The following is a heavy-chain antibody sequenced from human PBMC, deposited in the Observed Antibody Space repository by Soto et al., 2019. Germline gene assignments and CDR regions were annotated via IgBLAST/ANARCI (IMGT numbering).Heavy chain of an antibody. J-gene: IGHJ6*03. CDR1: GFTFSIYW. D-gene: IGHD3-3*01. CDR3: ARDSYDEFGSAYYYYHMAV. CDR2: IKQDGSEK. V-gene: IGHV3-7*01. Sequence: GGSLRLSCAASGFTFSIYWMTWVRQAPGKGLEWVANIKQDGSEKYYVDSVKGRFTISRDNAKNSLYLQMNSLRAEDTAVYYCARDSYDEFGSAYYYYHMAVWGKGTTVTVAS.